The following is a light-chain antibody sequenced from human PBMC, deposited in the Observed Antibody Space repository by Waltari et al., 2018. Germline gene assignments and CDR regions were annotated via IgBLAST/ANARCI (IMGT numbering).Light chain of an antibody. CDR2: KVS. Sequence: DVVMDKSPLSLPATLGQPASISCRSRQSLVFSDGNTYLSWFQQRPGQSPRRLIYKVSNRDSGVPDRFSGSGSGTDFTLRISRVEAEDVGIYYCLQTRQWPWAFGQGTKVEIK. CDR3: LQTRQWPWA. J-gene: IGKJ1*01. V-gene: IGKV2-30*01. CDR1: QSLVFSDGNTY.